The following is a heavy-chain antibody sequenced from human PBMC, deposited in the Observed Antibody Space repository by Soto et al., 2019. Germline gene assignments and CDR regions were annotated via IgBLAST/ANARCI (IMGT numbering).Heavy chain of an antibody. D-gene: IGHD3-22*01. V-gene: IGHV1-18*01. Sequence: QVQLMQSGLEVKRPGASVKVSCKTSGYTFTSYVISWVRQAPGHGLEWMGWISADNHNTNVAQNFQGRVTLTTDTSTTTVFMELRNLRSDDTAVYYCARESRNYDALDYWGQGTLFTVSS. CDR2: ISADNHNT. CDR3: ARESRNYDALDY. J-gene: IGHJ4*02. CDR1: GYTFTSYV.